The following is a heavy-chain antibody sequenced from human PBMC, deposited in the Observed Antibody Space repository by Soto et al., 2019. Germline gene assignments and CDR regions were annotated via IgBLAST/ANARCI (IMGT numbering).Heavy chain of an antibody. CDR1: GGSISSGGYS. Sequence: QLQLQESGSGLVKPSQTLSLTCAVSGGSISSGGYSWNWIRQPPGKGLEWIGFIYHGGSTYYYPSLKSXXTXSXVRSKNQFSLKLSSVTAADTAVYYCASERSGNGMDVWGQGTTVTVS. V-gene: IGHV4-30-2*01. J-gene: IGHJ6*02. CDR3: ASERSGNGMDV. CDR2: IYHGGST.